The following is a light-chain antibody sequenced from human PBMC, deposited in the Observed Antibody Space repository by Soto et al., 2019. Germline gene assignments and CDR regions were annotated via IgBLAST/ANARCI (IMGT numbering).Light chain of an antibody. CDR3: MQGTHWPIT. CDR1: QSLVHSDGIAY. CDR2: KVS. V-gene: IGKV2-30*02. Sequence: LPVTLGQPASISCRSNQSLVHSDGIAYFSWFQQRPGRSPRRLIYKVSNRDSGVPARFSGSGSGTDFALKISRVEAEDVGVYYCMQGTHWPITFGQGTRLEIK. J-gene: IGKJ5*01.